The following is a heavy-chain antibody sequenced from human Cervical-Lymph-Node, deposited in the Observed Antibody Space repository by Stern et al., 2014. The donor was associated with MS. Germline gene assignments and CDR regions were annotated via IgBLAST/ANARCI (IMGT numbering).Heavy chain of an antibody. Sequence: QLQLQESGSGLVRPSQTLSLTCTVSGGSVSSGGYNLSWLRQPPGKGLEWIGYIYENVRSYQNPSLKSRVTISIDKAKTQFPLRLSSMTAADTALYYCARVVRFLEWVPFDPWGQGSLVTVSS. CDR2: IYENVRS. V-gene: IGHV4-30-2*01. CDR3: ARVVRFLEWVPFDP. J-gene: IGHJ5*02. CDR1: GGSVSSGGYN. D-gene: IGHD3-3*01.